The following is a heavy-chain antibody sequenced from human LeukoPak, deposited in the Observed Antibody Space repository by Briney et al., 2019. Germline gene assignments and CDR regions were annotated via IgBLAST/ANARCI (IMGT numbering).Heavy chain of an antibody. CDR3: ARHWPEYSQGLFDY. CDR1: GGSISGYY. V-gene: IGHV4-59*08. D-gene: IGHD5-18*01. J-gene: IGHJ4*02. Sequence: SETLSLTCTVSGGSISGYYWSWIRQPPGKGLEWIGYIYYSGSTNYNPSLKSRVTISVDTSKNQFSLELSSVTAADTALYYCARHWPEYSQGLFDYWGQGALVTVSS. CDR2: IYYSGST.